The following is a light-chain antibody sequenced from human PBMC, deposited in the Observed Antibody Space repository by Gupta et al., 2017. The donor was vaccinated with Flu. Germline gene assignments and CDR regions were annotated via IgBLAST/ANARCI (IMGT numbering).Light chain of an antibody. CDR2: AAA. J-gene: IGKJ4*01. V-gene: IGKV1-39*01. CDR3: QQSDSNPLT. CDR1: QSISSY. Sequence: DIQMTQSPSSLSASVGDRVTITCRASQSISSYLNWYQQKPGKVPKLLIYAAASLQSGVPSRFSGSGSGTDFTLIISSLQPEDFATYYCQQSDSNPLTFGGGTKVEI.